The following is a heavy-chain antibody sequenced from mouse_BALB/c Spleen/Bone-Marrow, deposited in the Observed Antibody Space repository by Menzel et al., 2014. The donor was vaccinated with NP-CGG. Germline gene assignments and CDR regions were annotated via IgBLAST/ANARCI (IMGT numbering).Heavy chain of an antibody. CDR2: ISNGSSTI. CDR1: GFTFSSFG. V-gene: IGHV5-17*02. D-gene: IGHD2-4*01. J-gene: IGHJ4*01. CDR3: ARKGAMITHYYAMDY. Sequence: EVQGVESGGGLVQPGGSRKLSCAASGFTFSSFGMHWVRPAPEKGLEWVAYISNGSSTIYYADTVKGRFTISRDNPKNTLCLQMTSLRSEDTAMYYCARKGAMITHYYAMDYWGQGTSVTVSS.